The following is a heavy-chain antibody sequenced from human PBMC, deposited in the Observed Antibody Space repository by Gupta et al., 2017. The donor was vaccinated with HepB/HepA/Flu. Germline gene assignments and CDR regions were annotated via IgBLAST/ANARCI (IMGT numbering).Heavy chain of an antibody. V-gene: IGHV1-69*04. Sequence: QVQLVQSGAEVKKPGSSVKVSCKASGGTFSSYAISWVRQAPGQGLEWMGRIIPILGIANYAQKFQGRVTITADKSTSTAYMELRSLRAEDTAVYYCASGLEWLRLPNWGQGTLVTVSS. J-gene: IGHJ4*02. D-gene: IGHD5-12*01. CDR3: ASGLEWLRLPN. CDR1: GGTFSSYA. CDR2: IIPILGIA.